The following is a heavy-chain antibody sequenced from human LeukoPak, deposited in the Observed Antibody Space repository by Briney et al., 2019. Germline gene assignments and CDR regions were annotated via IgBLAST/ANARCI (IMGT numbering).Heavy chain of an antibody. CDR1: GGSFSGYY. Sequence: SETLSLTCAVYGGSFSGYYWSWIRQPPGKGLEWIGEINPSGSTNYNPSLKSRVTISVDTSKNQFSLTLSSVPAADTAVYSCARIAVAGARGPWFDPWGQGTLVTVSS. V-gene: IGHV4-34*01. J-gene: IGHJ5*02. CDR2: INPSGST. D-gene: IGHD6-19*01. CDR3: ARIAVAGARGPWFDP.